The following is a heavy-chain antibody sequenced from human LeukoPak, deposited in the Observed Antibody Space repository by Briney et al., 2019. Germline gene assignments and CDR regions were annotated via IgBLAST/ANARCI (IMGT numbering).Heavy chain of an antibody. CDR1: GYTFTHYY. Sequence: GASVNVSCKPSGYTFTHYYMHWVRQAPGQGLEWMGWINPNTGGTNYAQMFQGRVTMTRDTSISTAYMELTGLRSDDTAVYFCARKGGPRVNAFDIWGQGTMVTVSS. CDR2: INPNTGGT. CDR3: ARKGGPRVNAFDI. J-gene: IGHJ3*02. D-gene: IGHD1-14*01. V-gene: IGHV1-2*02.